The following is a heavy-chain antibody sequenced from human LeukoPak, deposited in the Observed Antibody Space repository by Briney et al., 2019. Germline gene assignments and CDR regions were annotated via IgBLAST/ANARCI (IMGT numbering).Heavy chain of an antibody. D-gene: IGHD2-21*01. CDR2: ISHRGAT. CDR3: ARFPDSEPIDT. Sequence: SETLSLTCVVSGGSLSGYYLTWIRQPPGKGLEWIGDISHRGATSYNPSLKSRASAYLDTSKNHFTLYLTSVTAADTAIYFCARFPDSEPIDTWGQGTLVTVSS. CDR1: GGSLSGYY. J-gene: IGHJ4*02. V-gene: IGHV4-34*01.